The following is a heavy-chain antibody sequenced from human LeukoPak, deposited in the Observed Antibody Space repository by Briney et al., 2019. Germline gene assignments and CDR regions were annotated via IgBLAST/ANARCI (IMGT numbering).Heavy chain of an antibody. J-gene: IGHJ4*02. V-gene: IGHV3-48*02. CDR3: ARRRGLFDY. Sequence: GGSLTLSCAASGFTFSSYGMHWVRQAPGKGLEWVAYIMSSSSTIYYADSVKGRFTISRDNAKNSLYLQMNSLRDEDTAVYYCARRRGLFDYWGQGTLVTVSS. CDR1: GFTFSSYG. CDR2: IMSSSSTI.